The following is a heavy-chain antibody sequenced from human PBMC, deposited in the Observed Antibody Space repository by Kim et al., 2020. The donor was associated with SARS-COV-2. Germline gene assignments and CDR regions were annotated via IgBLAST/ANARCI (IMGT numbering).Heavy chain of an antibody. V-gene: IGHV3-53*01. CDR1: GFTVSSNY. Sequence: GGSLRLSCAASGFTVSSNYMSWVRQAPGKGLEWVSVIYSGGSTYYADSVKGRFTISRDNSKNTLYLQMNSLRAEDTAVYYCARYCSSTSCDADAFDIWGQGTMVTVSS. J-gene: IGHJ3*02. CDR3: ARYCSSTSCDADAFDI. CDR2: IYSGGST. D-gene: IGHD2-2*01.